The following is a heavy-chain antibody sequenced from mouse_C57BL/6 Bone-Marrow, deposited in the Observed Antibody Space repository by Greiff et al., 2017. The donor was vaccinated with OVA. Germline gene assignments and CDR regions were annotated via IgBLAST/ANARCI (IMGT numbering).Heavy chain of an antibody. J-gene: IGHJ3*01. D-gene: IGHD2-2*01. CDR1: GFSLTSYG. Sequence: QVQLQQSGPGLVQPSQSLSITCTVSGFSLTSYGVHWVRQSPGKGLEWLGVIWSGGSTDYNAAFISRLSISKDNSKSQVFFKMNSLQADDTAIYYCARRFYYGYDGFAYWGQGTLVTVSA. CDR2: IWSGGST. V-gene: IGHV2-2*01. CDR3: ARRFYYGYDGFAY.